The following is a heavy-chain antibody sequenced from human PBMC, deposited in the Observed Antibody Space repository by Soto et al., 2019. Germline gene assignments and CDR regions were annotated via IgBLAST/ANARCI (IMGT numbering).Heavy chain of an antibody. Sequence: QITLEESGPTLVKPTQTLTLTCTFSGFSLSTSGAGVGWIRQPAGKALEWLALISWKDDKRYNPGLKSRLSITKDNSKSQVVPTMTNVDPLDTAPYFCSNRYGGNFYRWYLDLWGQGTPVTVSS. CDR2: ISWKDDK. V-gene: IGHV2-5*01. D-gene: IGHD4-17*01. J-gene: IGHJ4*02. CDR3: SNRYGGNFYRWYLDL. CDR1: GFSLSTSGAG.